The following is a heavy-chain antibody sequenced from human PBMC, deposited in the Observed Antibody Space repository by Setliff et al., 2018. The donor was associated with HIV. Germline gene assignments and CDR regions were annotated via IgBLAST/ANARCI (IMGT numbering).Heavy chain of an antibody. J-gene: IGHJ4*02. CDR1: GYSISSGYY. CDR2: IYHSGST. CDR3: ARGSPSRSWYGEYAY. V-gene: IGHV4-38-2*02. D-gene: IGHD6-13*01. Sequence: SETLSLTCTVSGYSISSGYYWGWIRQPPGKGLEGIGSIYHSGSTFYSPSLKSRVTISVDTSKNQFSLKLSSVTAADTAIYYCARGSPSRSWYGEYAYWGQGTLVTVST.